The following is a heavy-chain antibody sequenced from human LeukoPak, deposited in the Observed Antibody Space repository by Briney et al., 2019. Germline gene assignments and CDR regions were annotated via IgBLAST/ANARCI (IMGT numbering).Heavy chain of an antibody. D-gene: IGHD1-26*01. J-gene: IGHJ3*02. CDR1: GYTFTGYY. CDR2: INPNSGGT. V-gene: IGHV1-2*02. CDR3: ARVDGSYRLDAFGI. Sequence: ASVKVSCKASGYTFTGYYMHWVRQAPGQGLEWMGWINPNSGGTNYAQKFQGRVTMTRDTSISTAYMELSRLRSDDTAVYYCARVDGSYRLDAFGIWGQGTMVTVSS.